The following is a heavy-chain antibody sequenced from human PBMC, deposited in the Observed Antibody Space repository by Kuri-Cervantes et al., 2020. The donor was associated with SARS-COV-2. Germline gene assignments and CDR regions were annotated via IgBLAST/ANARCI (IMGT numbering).Heavy chain of an antibody. Sequence: GGSLRLSCAASGITFSSNAMSWVRQAPGKGLEWVSAISGSGGSTYYADSVKGRFTISRDNSKNTLYLQMNSLRAEDTAVYYCAKGDYKALDYWGQGTLVTVSS. CDR3: AKGDYKALDY. J-gene: IGHJ4*02. CDR2: ISGSGGST. CDR1: GITFSSNA. V-gene: IGHV3-23*01. D-gene: IGHD4-11*01.